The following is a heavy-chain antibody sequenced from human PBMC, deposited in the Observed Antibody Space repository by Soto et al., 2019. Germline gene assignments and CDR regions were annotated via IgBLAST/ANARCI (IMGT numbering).Heavy chain of an antibody. CDR3: AHGHARGMIGQKGDAFDI. Sequence: QITLKESGPTLVKPTQTLTLTCTFSGFSLSTSGVGVGWIRQPPGKALEWLALIYWDDDKRNSQSLKGRLTITKDTDKDRGVLTRTNMGPGDKATYYCAHGHARGMIGQKGDAFDIWGRGKMVTVSS. V-gene: IGHV2-5*02. D-gene: IGHD3-22*01. CDR1: GFSLSTSGVG. CDR2: IYWDDDK. J-gene: IGHJ3*02.